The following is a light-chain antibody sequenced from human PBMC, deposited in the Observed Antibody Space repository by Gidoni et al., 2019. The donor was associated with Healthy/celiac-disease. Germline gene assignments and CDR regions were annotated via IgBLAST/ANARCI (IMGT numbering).Light chain of an antibody. V-gene: IGKV3-20*01. J-gene: IGKJ2*01. Sequence: IVLKQSPGTLSLSPGARATLSCRASQSVSSSYLAWYQQKPGQAPRLLIYGASSRATGIPDRFSGSGSGTDFTLTISRLEPEDFAVYYCQQYGSSLYTFXXXTKLEIK. CDR1: QSVSSSY. CDR2: GAS. CDR3: QQYGSSLYT.